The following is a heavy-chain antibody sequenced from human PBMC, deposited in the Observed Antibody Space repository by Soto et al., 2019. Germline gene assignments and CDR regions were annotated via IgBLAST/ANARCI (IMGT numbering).Heavy chain of an antibody. CDR3: ARHGPRVYYDNRDYYYYGMDV. D-gene: IGHD3-22*01. V-gene: IGHV5-51*01. CDR2: IYPGDSDT. Sequence: GESLKISCKGSGYSFTIYWKGWVRQMPGKGLEWGWIIYPGDSDTRYRPSFQGQVTISADKSISTAYLQWSSLKASDTAMYYCARHGPRVYYDNRDYYYYGMDVWGPGTTVTVSS. CDR1: GYSFTIYW. J-gene: IGHJ6*02.